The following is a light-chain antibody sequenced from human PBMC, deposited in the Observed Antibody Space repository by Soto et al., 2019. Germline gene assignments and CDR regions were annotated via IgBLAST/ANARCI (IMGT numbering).Light chain of an antibody. J-gene: IGLJ1*01. CDR2: DVS. Sequence: QSALTQPASVSGSPGQSITNSCTGTSSDVGGYNYVSWYQQHPGKVPKLMIYDVSNRPSGVSNRFSGSKSGNTASLTISGLQAEDEADYYCSSYTSSSTLYVFGTGTKVTVL. CDR3: SSYTSSSTLYV. CDR1: SSDVGGYNY. V-gene: IGLV2-14*01.